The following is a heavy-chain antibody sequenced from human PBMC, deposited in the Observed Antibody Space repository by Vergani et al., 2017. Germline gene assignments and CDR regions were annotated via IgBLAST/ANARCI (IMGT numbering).Heavy chain of an antibody. J-gene: IGHJ6*03. CDR1: GGTFSSYA. V-gene: IGHV1-69*12. D-gene: IGHD2-2*01. CDR3: ARFRYCSSTSCRYYYYYMDV. CDR2: IIPIFGTA. Sequence: QVQLVQSGAEVKKPGSSVKVSCKASGGTFSSYAISWVRQAPGQGLEWMGGIIPIFGTANYAQKFQGRVTITADESTSTAYMELSSLRSEDTAVYYCARFRYCSSTSCRYYYYYMDVWGKGTTVTVSS.